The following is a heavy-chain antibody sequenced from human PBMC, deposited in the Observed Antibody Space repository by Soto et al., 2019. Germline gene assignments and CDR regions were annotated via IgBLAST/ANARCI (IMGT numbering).Heavy chain of an antibody. J-gene: IGHJ4*02. V-gene: IGHV3-23*01. CDR1: GFTFSSYA. D-gene: IGHD6-13*01. CDR3: ARRGPGTYFDY. CDR2: ISGSGDST. Sequence: EVPLLDSGGGLVQPGGSLRLSCAASGFTFSSYAMNWVRQAPGKGLEWISVISGSGDSTYYADSVKGRFTISRDTSKNTLYLQMNSLSTEDTAVYYCARRGPGTYFDYWGQGTLVTVPS.